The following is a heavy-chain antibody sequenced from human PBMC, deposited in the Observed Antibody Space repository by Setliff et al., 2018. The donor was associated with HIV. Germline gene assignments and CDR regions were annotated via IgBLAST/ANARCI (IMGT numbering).Heavy chain of an antibody. CDR2: INPAGNPT. D-gene: IGHD1-1*01. V-gene: IGHV1-46*01. CDR1: GYTFTSDY. J-gene: IGHJ4*02. Sequence: GASVKVSCKASGYTFTSDYIHWVRQAPGQGLEWMGIINPAGNPTSYAQKFQGRLTMTRDTSKNHFSLKLRSVTAADTAVYYCAQLGMVDDFDYWGQGTLVTVSS. CDR3: AQLGMVDDFDY.